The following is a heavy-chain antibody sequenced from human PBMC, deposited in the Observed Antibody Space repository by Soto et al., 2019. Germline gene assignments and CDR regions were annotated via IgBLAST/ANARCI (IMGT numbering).Heavy chain of an antibody. Sequence: QVQLVQSGAEVKKPGASVKVSCKASGYTFTSYGISWVRQAPGQGLEWMGWISAYNGNTNYAQKHQGRGTMTTDTSTSTAYRELRSLRSDDTAVYYCAREGGAYCGGDCRTDYWGQGTLVTVSS. V-gene: IGHV1-18*04. CDR2: ISAYNGNT. D-gene: IGHD2-21*02. CDR3: AREGGAYCGGDCRTDY. J-gene: IGHJ4*02. CDR1: GYTFTSYG.